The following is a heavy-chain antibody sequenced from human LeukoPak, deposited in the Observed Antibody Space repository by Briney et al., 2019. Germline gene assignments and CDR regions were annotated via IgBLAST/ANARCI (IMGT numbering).Heavy chain of an antibody. CDR3: ARQQRALYSSGWYDY. Sequence: PGESLKISCKGSGYSFTSYWIGWVRQMPGKGLEWMGIIYPGDSDTRYSPSFQGQVTISADKSISTAYLQWSSLKASDTAIYYCARQQRALYSSGWYDYWGQGTLVTVSS. CDR2: IYPGDSDT. D-gene: IGHD6-19*01. CDR1: GYSFTSYW. V-gene: IGHV5-51*01. J-gene: IGHJ4*02.